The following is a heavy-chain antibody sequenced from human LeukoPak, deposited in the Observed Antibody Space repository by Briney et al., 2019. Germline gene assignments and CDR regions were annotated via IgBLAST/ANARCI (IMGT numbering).Heavy chain of an antibody. CDR3: ARRIGSHYDY. CDR2: INAGNGDT. V-gene: IGHV1-3*01. J-gene: IGHJ4*02. CDR1: GYTFSDYP. Sequence: ASVKVSCKASGYTFSDYPMHWVRQAPGQRLEWMGWINAGNGDTKYSQKFQGRVTITRDTSASTAYMDLSSLRSEDTAVFYCARRIGSHYDYWGQGTLVTVPS. D-gene: IGHD1-26*01.